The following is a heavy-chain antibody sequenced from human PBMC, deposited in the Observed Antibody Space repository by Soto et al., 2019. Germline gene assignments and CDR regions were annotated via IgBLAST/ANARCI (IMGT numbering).Heavy chain of an antibody. Sequence: PSETLSLTCTVSGGSISSYSWSWIRQPAGKGLECILSMFTSGITNYNPSLKSRVTMSLDTSKKQFTLKFTSVTAADTAVYYCEAWSYYYTIDXWGQGTTVTVS. CDR3: EAWSYYYTIDX. V-gene: IGHV4-4*07. D-gene: IGHD3-3*01. CDR2: MFTSGIT. CDR1: GGSISSYS. J-gene: IGHJ6*02.